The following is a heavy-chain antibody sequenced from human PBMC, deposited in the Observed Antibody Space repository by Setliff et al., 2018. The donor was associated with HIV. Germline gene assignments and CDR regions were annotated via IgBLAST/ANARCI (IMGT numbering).Heavy chain of an antibody. J-gene: IGHJ5*02. D-gene: IGHD3-22*01. V-gene: IGHV4-39*01. CDR2: IYHTGKT. CDR1: GGSISYNKYY. CDR3: ASRVYYYDSNNFLREEGFDP. Sequence: PSETLSLTCSVSGGSISYNKYYWSWIRQPPGKGLEWTGSIYHTGKTYYNSALKNRLTISVDTSKNQFSLELSSVTAADTAVYYCASRVYYYDSNNFLREEGFDPWGQGTLVTVSS.